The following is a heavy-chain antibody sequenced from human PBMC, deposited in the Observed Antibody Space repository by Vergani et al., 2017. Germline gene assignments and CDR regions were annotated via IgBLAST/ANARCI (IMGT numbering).Heavy chain of an antibody. V-gene: IGHV4-34*01. CDR2: INHSGST. CDR3: ARGFYDFWSGVNPGWFDP. J-gene: IGHJ5*02. D-gene: IGHD3-3*01. CDR1: GGSFSGYY. Sequence: QVQLQQWGAGLLKPSETLSLTCAVYGGSFSGYYWSWIRQPPGKGLEWIGEINHSGSTNYNPSLKRRVTISVDTSKNQFSLKLSSVTAADTAVYYCARGFYDFWSGVNPGWFDPWGQGTLVTVSS.